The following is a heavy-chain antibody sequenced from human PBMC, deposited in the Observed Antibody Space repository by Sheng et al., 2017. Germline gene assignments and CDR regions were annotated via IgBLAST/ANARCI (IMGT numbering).Heavy chain of an antibody. CDR3: ARIWADCGGECYPPY. J-gene: IGHJ4*02. CDR2: ISGSGSST. D-gene: IGHD2-21*01. CDR1: GFTFSRYA. Sequence: EVQLLDSGGGLVQPGGSLRLSCAASGFTFSRYAMSWVRQAPGKGLEWVSAISGSGSSTYYADSVKGRFTISRDNSKNTLYLQMNSLRAEDTAVYYCARIWADCGGECYPPYWGRGNPRSPSPQ. V-gene: IGHV3-23*01.